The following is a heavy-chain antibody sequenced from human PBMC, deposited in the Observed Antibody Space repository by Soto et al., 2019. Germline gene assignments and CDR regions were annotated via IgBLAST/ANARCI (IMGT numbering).Heavy chain of an antibody. D-gene: IGHD3-3*01. J-gene: IGHJ4*02. CDR3: ARGRFLDY. CDR2: IYYTGRT. V-gene: IGHV4-30-4*01. CDR1: GDSISSSGNYY. Sequence: TSETLSLTCTVSGDSISSSGNYYWTWIRQSPGKGLEWIGYIYYTGRTYYNPSLQSRVTISLDTSENRYSLKLTSVTAADTAIYYCARGRFLDYWGQGTLVTVSS.